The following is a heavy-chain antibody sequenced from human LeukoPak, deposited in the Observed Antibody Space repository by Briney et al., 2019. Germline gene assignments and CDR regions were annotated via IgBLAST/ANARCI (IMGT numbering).Heavy chain of an antibody. D-gene: IGHD2-21*02. V-gene: IGHV1-58*02. J-gene: IGHJ3*02. CDR2: IVVGSGNT. CDR3: AAEIYCGDDCYSSDAFDI. Sequence: SVKVSCKASGFTFTSSAMQWVRQARGQRLEWIGWIVVGSGNTNYAQKFQERVTITRDMSTSTAYMELSSLRSEDTAVYYCAAEIYCGDDCYSSDAFDIWGQGTMVAVSS. CDR1: GFTFTSSA.